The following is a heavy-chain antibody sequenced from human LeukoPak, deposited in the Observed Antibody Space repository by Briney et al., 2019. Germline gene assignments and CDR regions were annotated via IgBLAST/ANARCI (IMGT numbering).Heavy chain of an antibody. CDR3: ATAAYDSSGLDAFDI. CDR1: GFTFSSYG. Sequence: GGSLRLSCAASGFTFSSYGMHWVRRAPGKGLEWVAVIWYDGSNKYYADSVKGRSTISRDNSKNTLYLQMNSLRAEDTAVYYCATAAYDSSGLDAFDIWGQGTMVTVSS. CDR2: IWYDGSNK. D-gene: IGHD3-22*01. V-gene: IGHV3-33*01. J-gene: IGHJ3*02.